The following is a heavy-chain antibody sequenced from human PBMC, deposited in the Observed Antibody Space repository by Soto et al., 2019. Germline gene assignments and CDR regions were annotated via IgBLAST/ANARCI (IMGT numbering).Heavy chain of an antibody. CDR2: IYYSGST. CDR1: GGSISSYY. V-gene: IGHV4-59*01. Sequence: QVQLQESGPGLVKPSETLSLTCTVSGGSISSYYWSWIRQPPGKGLEWIGYIYYSGSTNYNPSLKSRVTISVDTSKNQFSLKLSSVTAADTAVYYCARNEDSSSWHRRPLNWFDPWGQGTLVTVSS. J-gene: IGHJ5*02. CDR3: ARNEDSSSWHRRPLNWFDP. D-gene: IGHD6-13*01.